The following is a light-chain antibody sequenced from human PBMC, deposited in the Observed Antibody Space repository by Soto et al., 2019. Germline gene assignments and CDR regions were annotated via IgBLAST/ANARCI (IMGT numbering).Light chain of an antibody. CDR1: QSVYSN. J-gene: IGKJ4*01. CDR2: GAS. CDR3: QQYNNWPPLT. V-gene: IGKV3-15*01. Sequence: EIVMTQSPATLYVSPGERATLSCRASQSVYSNLAWYQQKPGQAPRLLIYGASSRATGVPARFSGSGSGTEFTLTISSMQSEDLAVYYCQQYNNWPPLTFGGGTKVEIK.